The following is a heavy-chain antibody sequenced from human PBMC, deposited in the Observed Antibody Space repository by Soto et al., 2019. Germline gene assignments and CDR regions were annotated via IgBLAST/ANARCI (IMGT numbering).Heavy chain of an antibody. CDR2: VSHDGRTT. V-gene: IGHV3-30*18. CDR1: GFTFSDYA. J-gene: IGHJ4*02. D-gene: IGHD6-19*01. CDR3: AKGGRQWLVTSDFNY. Sequence: VQLVESGGGVVQPGRSLRLSCAASGFTFSDYAVHWVRQAPGKGLEWVAGVSHDGRTTHYADSVKGRFTISRDSSKNTVSLEMTSMRAEDTAVYYCAKGGRQWLVTSDFNYWGQGALVTVSS.